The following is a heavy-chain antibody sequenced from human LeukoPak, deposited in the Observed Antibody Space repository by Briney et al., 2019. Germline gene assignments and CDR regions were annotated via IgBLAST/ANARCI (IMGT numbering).Heavy chain of an antibody. V-gene: IGHV3-23*01. CDR1: GFTFSSYA. CDR3: AKEVDGDPDVYFDL. D-gene: IGHD4-17*01. J-gene: IGHJ2*01. Sequence: PGGSLRLSCAASGFTFSSYAMSWVRQAPGRGLEWVSAISGSGGSTYYADSVKGRFTISRDNSKNTLYLQMNSLRAEDAAVYYCAKEVDGDPDVYFDLWGRGTLVTVSS. CDR2: ISGSGGST.